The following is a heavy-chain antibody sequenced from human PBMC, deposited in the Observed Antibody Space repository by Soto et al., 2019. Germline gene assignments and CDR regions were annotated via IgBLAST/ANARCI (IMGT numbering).Heavy chain of an antibody. J-gene: IGHJ6*02. Sequence: PGGSLRLSCASSGFTFSSYGMHWVRQAPGKGLEWVAVISYDGSNKYYADSVKGRFTISRDNSKNTLYLQMNSLRAEDTAVYYCAILRFLEWLPFDYYGMDVWGQGTTVTVSS. V-gene: IGHV3-30*03. D-gene: IGHD3-3*01. CDR2: ISYDGSNK. CDR1: GFTFSSYG. CDR3: AILRFLEWLPFDYYGMDV.